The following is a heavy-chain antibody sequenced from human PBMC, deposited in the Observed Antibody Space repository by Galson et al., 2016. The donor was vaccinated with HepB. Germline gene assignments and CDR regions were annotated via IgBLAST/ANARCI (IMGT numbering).Heavy chain of an antibody. D-gene: IGHD3-10*01. J-gene: IGHJ5*02. CDR1: GLSLSSSGMR. V-gene: IGHV2-70*04. CDR3: AWTHYSYGSGNYGAWFDP. Sequence: PALVKPTQTLTLTCTFSGLSLSSSGMRVSWIRQPPGKALEWLARIDWDDDKFYSTSLKTRLTISKDTSKNQVVLTMTNMDPVDTATYYCAWTHYSYGSGNYGAWFDPWGQGTLVTVSS. CDR2: IDWDDDK.